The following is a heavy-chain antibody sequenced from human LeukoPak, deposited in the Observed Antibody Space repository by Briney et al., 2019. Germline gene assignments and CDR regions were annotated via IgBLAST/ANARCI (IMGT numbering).Heavy chain of an antibody. J-gene: IGHJ4*02. CDR3: ARDPEPIPGVNFDY. Sequence: GESLRLSCAVSGFTFSSHWMNWVRQPPGKGLEWVANINQDGSVKNYVDAVKGRFTISRDNAKNSLYLQMNSLGAEDTAVYYCARDPEPIPGVNFDYWGQGALVTVSS. V-gene: IGHV3-7*01. D-gene: IGHD2-2*02. CDR2: INQDGSVK. CDR1: GFTFSSHW.